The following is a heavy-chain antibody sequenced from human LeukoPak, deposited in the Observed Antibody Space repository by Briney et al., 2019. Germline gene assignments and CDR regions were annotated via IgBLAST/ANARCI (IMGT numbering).Heavy chain of an antibody. D-gene: IGHD1-26*01. CDR2: IKQDGSVR. CDR3: ARGGGRPLGDAFDI. J-gene: IGHJ3*02. V-gene: IGHV3-7*01. CDR1: GFTFSTYW. Sequence: PGGSLGLSCAASGFTFSTYWMNCVRQAPGKGGEWGAIIKQDGSVRFYVDSVKDRFTISRDNAKNSLYLQMSSLRAEDTAIYYCARGGGRPLGDAFDIWGQGTMVTVSS.